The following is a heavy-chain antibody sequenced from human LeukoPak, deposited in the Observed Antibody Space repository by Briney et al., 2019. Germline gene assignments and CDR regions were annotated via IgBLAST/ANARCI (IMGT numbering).Heavy chain of an antibody. CDR2: IIPIFGTA. CDR3: AREDRSATYSTRGAFDI. CDR1: GGTFSSYA. D-gene: IGHD3-22*01. V-gene: IGHV1-69*05. J-gene: IGHJ3*02. Sequence: SVKVSCKASGGTFSSYAISWVRQAPGQGLEWMGGIIPIFGTANYAQKFQGRVTITTDESTSTAYMELSSLRSEDTAVYYCAREDRSATYSTRGAFDIWGQATMVTVSS.